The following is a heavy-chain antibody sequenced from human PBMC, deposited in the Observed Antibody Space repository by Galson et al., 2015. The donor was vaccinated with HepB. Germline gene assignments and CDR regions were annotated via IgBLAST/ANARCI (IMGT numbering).Heavy chain of an antibody. CDR2: ITSGSTR. V-gene: IGHV3-48*04. D-gene: IGHD2-2*01. CDR1: GFTFSSYS. CDR3: ARDDNDWGVVPGAIPFDY. Sequence: SLRLSCAASGFTFSSYSMNWVRQAPGKGLEWVSYITSGSTRYYADSVKGRFTISRDNAKNSLYLQMNSLGAEDTAVYYCARDDNDWGVVPGAIPFDYWGQGTLATVSS. J-gene: IGHJ4*02.